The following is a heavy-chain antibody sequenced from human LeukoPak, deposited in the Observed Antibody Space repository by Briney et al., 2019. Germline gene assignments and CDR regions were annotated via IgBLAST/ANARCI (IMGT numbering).Heavy chain of an antibody. V-gene: IGHV3-30*04. CDR1: GFTFSSYA. Sequence: PGGSLRLSCAASGFTFSSYAMHWVRRAPGKGLEWVAVISYDGSNKYYADSVKGRFTISRDNSKNTLYLQMNSLRAEDTAAYYCAGESEVIEAFDIWGQGTMVTVSS. D-gene: IGHD3-10*01. CDR2: ISYDGSNK. J-gene: IGHJ3*02. CDR3: AGESEVIEAFDI.